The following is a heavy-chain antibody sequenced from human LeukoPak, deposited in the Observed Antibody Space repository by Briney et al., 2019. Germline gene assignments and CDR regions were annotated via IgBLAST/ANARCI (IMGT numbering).Heavy chain of an antibody. D-gene: IGHD6-13*01. CDR3: ARAIAAYKAWFDP. V-gene: IGHV4-59*08. CDR2: IYYSGST. Sequence: SETLSLTCTVSGGSISSYYWSWIRQPPGKGLEWIRYIYYSGSTNYNPSLKSRVTISVDTSKNQFSLKLSSVTAADTAVYYCARAIAAYKAWFDPWGQGTLVTVSS. CDR1: GGSISSYY. J-gene: IGHJ5*02.